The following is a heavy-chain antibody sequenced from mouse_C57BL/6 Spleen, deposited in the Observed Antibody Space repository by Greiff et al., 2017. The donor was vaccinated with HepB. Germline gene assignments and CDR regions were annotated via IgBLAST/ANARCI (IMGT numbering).Heavy chain of an antibody. D-gene: IGHD1-1*01. J-gene: IGHJ2*01. CDR3: ARIITTVVDPYYFDY. Sequence: QVQLQQSGAELARPGASVKLSCKASGYTFTSYGISWVKQRPGQGLEWIGEIYPRSGNTYYNEKFKGKATLTADKSSSTAYMELRSLTSEDSAVYFCARIITTVVDPYYFDYWGQGTTLTVSS. V-gene: IGHV1-81*01. CDR1: GYTFTSYG. CDR2: IYPRSGNT.